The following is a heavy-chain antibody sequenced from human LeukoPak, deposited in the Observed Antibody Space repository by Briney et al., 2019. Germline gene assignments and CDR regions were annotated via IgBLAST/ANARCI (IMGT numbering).Heavy chain of an antibody. J-gene: IGHJ4*02. CDR2: IYPVESDT. Sequence: ESLKISCKDSRYSFTSYWIGWVRQMPGKGLEWMGIIYPVESDTRYSPSFQGHVTISADKSINTAYLQWSSLKASDTAIYYCARRGEAMDPFDYWGQGTLVTVSS. D-gene: IGHD5-18*01. CDR3: ARRGEAMDPFDY. CDR1: RYSFTSYW. V-gene: IGHV5-51*01.